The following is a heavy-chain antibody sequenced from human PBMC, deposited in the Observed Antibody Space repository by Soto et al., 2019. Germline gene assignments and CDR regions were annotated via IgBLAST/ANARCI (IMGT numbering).Heavy chain of an antibody. D-gene: IGHD6-13*01. CDR3: ARDAAAGLSNFDY. CDR2: IWYDGSNK. J-gene: IGHJ4*02. V-gene: IGHV3-33*01. Sequence: GGSLRLSCAASGFTFSSYGMHWVRQAPGKGLEWVAVIWYDGSNKYYADSVKGRFTISRDNSKNTLYLQMNSLRAEDTAVYYCARDAAAGLSNFDYWGQGTLVTVSS. CDR1: GFTFSSYG.